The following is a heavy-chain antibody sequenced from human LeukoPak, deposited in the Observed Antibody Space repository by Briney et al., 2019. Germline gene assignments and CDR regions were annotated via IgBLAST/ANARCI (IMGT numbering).Heavy chain of an antibody. Sequence: SETLSLTCTVSGGSINSYYWSWIRRPAGKGLEWIGRIYTSGSTNYNPSLKSRVTMSVDTSKNQSSLKLSSVTAADTAVYYCARDLDASGWCNFDYWGQGTLVTVSS. CDR1: GGSINSYY. CDR2: IYTSGST. V-gene: IGHV4-4*07. D-gene: IGHD6-19*01. CDR3: ARDLDASGWCNFDY. J-gene: IGHJ4*02.